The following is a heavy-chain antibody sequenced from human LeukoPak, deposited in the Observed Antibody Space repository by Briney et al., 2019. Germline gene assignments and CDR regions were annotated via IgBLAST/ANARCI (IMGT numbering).Heavy chain of an antibody. D-gene: IGHD3-10*01. CDR3: ARVSGSYYRSRGGTRGFDP. V-gene: IGHV4-34*01. CDR2: INHSGST. J-gene: IGHJ5*02. Sequence: SETLSLTCAVYGGSFSGYYWSWIRQPPGKGLEWIGEINHSGSTNYNPSLKSRVTILVDTSKNQFSLKLSSVTAADTAVYYCARVSGSYYRSRGGTRGFDPWGQGTLVTVSS. CDR1: GGSFSGYY.